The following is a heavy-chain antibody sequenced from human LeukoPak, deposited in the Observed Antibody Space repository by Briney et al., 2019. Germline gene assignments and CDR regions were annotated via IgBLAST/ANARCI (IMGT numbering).Heavy chain of an antibody. Sequence: PGGSLRLSCAASGFTFNTYGMHWVRRAPGKGLEWVAFIGHDGTKIYYADSVQGRFTISRDNSKNTLYLEMNSLSGADTALYYCAKDHVTWGNRYFDHWGQGTLGTVSS. D-gene: IGHD3-16*01. V-gene: IGHV3-30*02. CDR3: AKDHVTWGNRYFDH. CDR1: GFTFNTYG. J-gene: IGHJ4*02. CDR2: IGHDGTKI.